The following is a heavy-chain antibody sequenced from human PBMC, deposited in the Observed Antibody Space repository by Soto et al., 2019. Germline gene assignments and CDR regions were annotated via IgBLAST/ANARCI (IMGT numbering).Heavy chain of an antibody. J-gene: IGHJ5*02. CDR3: AALDCSSTTCYGRGYFAP. V-gene: IGHV4-34*01. Sequence: PSETLSLTCAVYGGSFSDYYWNWMRQPPGKGLEWIGQINHRGITDYNPSLKSRITMSIDTSEHHFSLRLSSVTAADTALYFCAALDCSSTTCYGRGYFAPWGQGTLVTVSS. D-gene: IGHD2-2*01. CDR2: INHRGIT. CDR1: GGSFSDYY.